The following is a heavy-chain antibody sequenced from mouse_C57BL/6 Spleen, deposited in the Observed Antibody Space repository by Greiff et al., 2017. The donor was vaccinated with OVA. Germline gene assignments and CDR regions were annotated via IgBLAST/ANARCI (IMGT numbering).Heavy chain of an antibody. D-gene: IGHD1-1*01. CDR1: GYTFTSYS. CDR3: ARSRSTTVDFDD. J-gene: IGHJ2*01. CDR2: INPSRGYT. V-gene: IGHV1-4*01. Sequence: VQLQQSGAELARPGASVKMSCKASGYTFTSYSMHWVKQRPGQGLEWIGFINPSRGYTKYNQKFKDKATLTADKSSSTAYMQLSSLTSDDAAVYYSARSRSTTVDFDDWGKGTTLTVAT.